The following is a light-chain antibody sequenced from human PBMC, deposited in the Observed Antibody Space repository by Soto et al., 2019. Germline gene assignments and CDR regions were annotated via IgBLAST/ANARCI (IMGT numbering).Light chain of an antibody. J-gene: IGKJ1*01. Sequence: EIVMTQSPATLSVSPGERVTLSCRASQSVNSNLAWYQQKPGQAPRLLIYRASTRATGFPARFSGSGSGTDFTLTISGRQSEYFAVYYCQQYNDWPRTFGQGTKVDIK. CDR3: QQYNDWPRT. CDR1: QSVNSN. V-gene: IGKV3-15*01. CDR2: RAS.